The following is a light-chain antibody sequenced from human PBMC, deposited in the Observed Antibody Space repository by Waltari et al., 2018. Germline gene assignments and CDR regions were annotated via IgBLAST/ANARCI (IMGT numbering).Light chain of an antibody. Sequence: VMTQSPLSLPVTLGQSASLSCRASQSVSSNLAWYQQKPGQAPRLLIYGASTRATGIPARFSGSGSGTEFTLTISSMQSEDFAVYYCQQYNNWPPVTFGGGTKVEIK. CDR2: GAS. CDR3: QQYNNWPPVT. V-gene: IGKV3-15*01. CDR1: QSVSSN. J-gene: IGKJ4*01.